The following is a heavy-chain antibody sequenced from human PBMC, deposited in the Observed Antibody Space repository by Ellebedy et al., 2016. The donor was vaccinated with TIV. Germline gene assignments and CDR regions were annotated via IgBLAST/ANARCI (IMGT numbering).Heavy chain of an antibody. CDR2: ISISGGST. CDR1: GLSFTNYA. Sequence: ESLKISCAASGLSFTNYAMTWVRQAPGKGLEWVSGISISGGSTYYADTVKGRFTVSRDNSKTTLYLQMNSLRAADKAVYYCPAERGNEQLAKGWFVPWGQGTLVTVSS. J-gene: IGHJ5*02. V-gene: IGHV3-23*01. CDR3: PAERGNEQLAKGWFVP. D-gene: IGHD1/OR15-1a*01.